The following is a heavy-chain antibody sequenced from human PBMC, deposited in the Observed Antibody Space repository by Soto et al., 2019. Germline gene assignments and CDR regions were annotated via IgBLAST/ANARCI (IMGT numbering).Heavy chain of an antibody. CDR1: GFTLSSYG. Sequence: GSLRLSCAASGFTLSSYGMPWVRQAPGKGLEWVAVIWYDGSNKYYADSVKGRFTISRDNSKNTLYLQMNRLRAEDTAVYYCARDRPRIQLGDHYYYGMDVWGQGTTVTVSS. CDR3: ARDRPRIQLGDHYYYGMDV. CDR2: IWYDGSNK. D-gene: IGHD5-18*01. V-gene: IGHV3-33*01. J-gene: IGHJ6*02.